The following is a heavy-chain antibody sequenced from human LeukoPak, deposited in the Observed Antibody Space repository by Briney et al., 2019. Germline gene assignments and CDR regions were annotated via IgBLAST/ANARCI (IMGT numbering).Heavy chain of an antibody. CDR2: INPNSGGT. CDR3: AREGLGWQLTFDY. J-gene: IGHJ4*02. V-gene: IGHV1-2*02. CDR1: GHTFTGYY. D-gene: IGHD2-15*01. Sequence: GASVKVSCKASGHTFTGYYMHWVRQAPGQGLEWMGWINPNSGGTNYAQKFQGRVTMTRDTSISTAYMELSRLRSDDTAVYYCAREGLGWQLTFDYWGQGTLVTVSS.